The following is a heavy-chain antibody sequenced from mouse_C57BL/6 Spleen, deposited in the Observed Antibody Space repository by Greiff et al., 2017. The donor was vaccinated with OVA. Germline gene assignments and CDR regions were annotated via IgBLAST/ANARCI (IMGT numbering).Heavy chain of an antibody. CDR1: GYTFTDYY. D-gene: IGHD1-1*01. J-gene: IGHJ2*01. V-gene: IGHV1-26*01. Sequence: VQLQQSGPELVKPGASVKISCKASGYTFTDYYMNWVKQSHGKSLEWIGDINPNNGGTSYNQKFKGKATLTVDKSSSTAYMELRSLTSEDSAVYDCARRGIYESYYFDYWGQGTTLTVSS. CDR2: INPNNGGT. CDR3: ARRGIYESYYFDY.